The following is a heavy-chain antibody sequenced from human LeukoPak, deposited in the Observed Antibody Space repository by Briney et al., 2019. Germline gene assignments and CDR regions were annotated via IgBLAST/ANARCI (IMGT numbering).Heavy chain of an antibody. D-gene: IGHD2-8*01. Sequence: SQTLSLTCTVSGGSISSGGYYWSWIRQHPGKGLERIGYIYYSGSTYYNPSLKSRVTISVDTSKNQFSLKLSSVTAADTAVYYCARMVYASNWFDPWGQGTLVTVSS. CDR2: IYYSGST. V-gene: IGHV4-31*03. CDR3: ARMVYASNWFDP. CDR1: GGSISSGGYY. J-gene: IGHJ5*02.